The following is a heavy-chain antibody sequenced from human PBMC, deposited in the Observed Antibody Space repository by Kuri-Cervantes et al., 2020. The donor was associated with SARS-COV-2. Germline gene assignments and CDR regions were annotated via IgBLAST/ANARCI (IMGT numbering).Heavy chain of an antibody. CDR2: IIPILGIA. CDR1: GYTFTSYG. D-gene: IGHD3-10*01. J-gene: IGHJ2*01. V-gene: IGHV1-69*10. CDR3: ARRGEADYWYFDL. Sequence: SVKVSCKASGYTFTSYGISWVRQAPGQGLEWMGGIIPILGIANYAQKFQGRVTITADKSTSTAYMELSSLRSEDTAVYYCARRGEADYWYFDLWGRGTLVTVSS.